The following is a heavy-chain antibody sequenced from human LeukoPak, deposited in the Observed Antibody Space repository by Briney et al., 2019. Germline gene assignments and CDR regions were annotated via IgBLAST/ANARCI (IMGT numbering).Heavy chain of an antibody. D-gene: IGHD3-16*01. V-gene: IGHV3-48*03. CDR3: ARDVYDYVWGSYSLDY. CDR2: ISSSGSTI. Sequence: TGGSLRLSCAASGFTFCSFDMNRDRQAPGKGLVWVSYISSSGSTIYYADSVKGRFTIYRANATNSLYLQMNSLRAEDTAVYYCARDVYDYVWGSYSLDYWGQGTLVTVSS. CDR1: GFTFCSFD. J-gene: IGHJ4*02.